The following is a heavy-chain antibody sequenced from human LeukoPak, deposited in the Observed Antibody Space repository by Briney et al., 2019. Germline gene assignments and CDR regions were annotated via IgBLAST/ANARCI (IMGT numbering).Heavy chain of an antibody. CDR1: GYTFTSYD. V-gene: IGHV1-8*01. D-gene: IGHD6-13*01. J-gene: IGHJ4*02. CDR2: LNPNSGNT. CDR3: ASRAPGIDY. Sequence: ASVKVSCKASGYTFTSYDINWVRQATGQGLEWMGWLNPNSGNTGHAQKFQGRVTMTRNTSISTAYMELSSLIFEDTAVYYCASRAPGIDYWGQGTLVTVSS.